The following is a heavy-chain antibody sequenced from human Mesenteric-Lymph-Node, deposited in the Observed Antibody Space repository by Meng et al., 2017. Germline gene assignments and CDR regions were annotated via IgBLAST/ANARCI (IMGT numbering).Heavy chain of an antibody. V-gene: IGHV1-2*02. J-gene: IGHJ4*02. CDR2: INPNSGGT. D-gene: IGHD3-22*01. Sequence: ASVKVSCKASGYTFIGYYMHWVRQAPGQGLEWMGWINPNSGGTNYAQKFQGRVTMTRDTSISTAYMELSRLRSDDTAVYYCARDRVRYYYDSSGYYPPGEYWGQGTLVTVSS. CDR1: GYTFIGYY. CDR3: ARDRVRYYYDSSGYYPPGEY.